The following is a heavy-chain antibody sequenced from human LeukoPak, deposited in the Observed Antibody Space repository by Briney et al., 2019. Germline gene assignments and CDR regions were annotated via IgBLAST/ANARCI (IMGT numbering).Heavy chain of an antibody. V-gene: IGHV4-39*07. J-gene: IGHJ5*02. CDR1: GGSISSSSYY. CDR2: IYYSGST. D-gene: IGHD2/OR15-2a*01. CDR3: ARDGTTRGSWFDP. Sequence: SETLSLTCTVSGGSISSSSYYWGWIRQPPGEGLEWIGSIYYSGSTYYNPSLKSRVTISVDTSKNQFSLKLSSVTAADTAVYYCARDGTTRGSWFDPWGQGTLVTVSS.